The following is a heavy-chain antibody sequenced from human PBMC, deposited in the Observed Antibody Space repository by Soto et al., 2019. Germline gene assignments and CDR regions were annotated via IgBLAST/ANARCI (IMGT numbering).Heavy chain of an antibody. CDR3: ARHLGLILAAPNFDY. CDR2: IYYSGST. J-gene: IGHJ4*02. Sequence: SETLSLTCTVSGGSINSYYWTWIRQPPGKGLEWIGYIYYSGSTNYNPSLKSRVTISVDTSKNQFSLNLSSVTAADTAVYYCARHLGLILAAPNFDYWGQGTLVTVSS. D-gene: IGHD3-16*01. V-gene: IGHV4-59*08. CDR1: GGSINSYY.